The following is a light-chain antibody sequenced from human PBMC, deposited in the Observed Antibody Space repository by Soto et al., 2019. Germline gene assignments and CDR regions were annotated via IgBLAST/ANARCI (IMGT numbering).Light chain of an antibody. CDR3: LQYYSNTVN. CDR1: QSVLYSSNNKNY. CDR2: WAS. J-gene: IGKJ3*01. Sequence: DIVMTQSPDSLAVSLGERATINCKSSQSVLYSSNNKNYLAWYQQKPGQPPKLLIYWASTRESGVPDRFSGSGSGTDFTLTISSLQAEDVAFCSCLQYYSNTVNFGPGTKVDLK. V-gene: IGKV4-1*01.